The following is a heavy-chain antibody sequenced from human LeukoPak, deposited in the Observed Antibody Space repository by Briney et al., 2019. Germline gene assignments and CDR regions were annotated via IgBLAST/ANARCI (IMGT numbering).Heavy chain of an antibody. CDR3: ARLGYCSGGSCYSVSVYYFDY. D-gene: IGHD2-15*01. V-gene: IGHV4-39*01. J-gene: IGHJ4*02. CDR2: IYYSGST. CDR1: GGSISSSSYY. Sequence: PSETLSLTCTVSGGSISSSSYYWGWIRQPPGKGLEWIGSIYYSGSTYYNPSLKSRVTISVDTSKNQFSLKLSSVTAADTAVYYCARLGYCSGGSCYSVSVYYFDYWGQGTLVTVSS.